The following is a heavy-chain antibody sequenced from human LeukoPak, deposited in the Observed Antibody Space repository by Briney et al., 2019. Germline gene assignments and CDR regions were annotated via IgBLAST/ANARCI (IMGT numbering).Heavy chain of an antibody. CDR3: ATDGGPAYSSSWYLY. CDR2: ISSSSSYI. D-gene: IGHD6-13*01. J-gene: IGHJ4*02. CDR1: GFTFSSYS. Sequence: GGSLRLSCAASGFTFSSYSMNWVRQAPGKGLEWVSSISSSSSYIYYADSVKGRFTISRDNAKNSLYLQMNSLRAEDTAVYYCATDGGPAYSSSWYLYWGQGSLVTVSS. V-gene: IGHV3-21*01.